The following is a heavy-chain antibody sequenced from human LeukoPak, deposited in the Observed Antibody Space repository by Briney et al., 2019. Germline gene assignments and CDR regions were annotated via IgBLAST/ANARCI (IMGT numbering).Heavy chain of an antibody. Sequence: SVKVSCKTSGYTFTGYYIHWVRQAPGQGLEWMGGIIPIFGTANYAQKFQGRVTITADESTSTAYMELSSLRSEDTAVYYCARSRGFLEWLFRYWGQGTLVTDSS. CDR2: IIPIFGTA. CDR3: ARSRGFLEWLFRY. J-gene: IGHJ4*02. D-gene: IGHD3-3*01. V-gene: IGHV1-69*13. CDR1: GYTFTGYY.